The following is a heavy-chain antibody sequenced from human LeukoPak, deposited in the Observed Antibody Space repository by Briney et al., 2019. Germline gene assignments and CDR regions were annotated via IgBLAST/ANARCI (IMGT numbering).Heavy chain of an antibody. CDR3: ARDPPMWNSSSSVDY. V-gene: IGHV1-69*04. Sequence: ASVKVSCKASGGTFSSYTISWVRQAPGQGLEWTGRIIPILGIANYAQKFQGRVTITADKSTSTAYMELSSLRSEDTAVYYCARDPPMWNSSSSVDYWGQGTLVTVSS. CDR1: GGTFSSYT. CDR2: IIPILGIA. D-gene: IGHD6-6*01. J-gene: IGHJ4*02.